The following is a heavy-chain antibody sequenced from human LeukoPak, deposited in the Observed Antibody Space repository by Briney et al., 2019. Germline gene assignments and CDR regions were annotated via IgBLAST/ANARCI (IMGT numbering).Heavy chain of an antibody. D-gene: IGHD2-15*01. J-gene: IGHJ5*02. CDR2: IYYSGST. Sequence: PSETLSLTCTVSGGSISSYYWSWIRQPPGKGLEWIGYIYYSGSTNYNPSLKSRVTISVDTSKNQFSLKLSSVTAADTAVYYCAREGLQEGNDPWGQGTLVTVSS. CDR3: AREGLQEGNDP. CDR1: GGSISSYY. V-gene: IGHV4-59*01.